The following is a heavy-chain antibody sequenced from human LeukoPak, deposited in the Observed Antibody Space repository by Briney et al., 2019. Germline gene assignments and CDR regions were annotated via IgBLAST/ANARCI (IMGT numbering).Heavy chain of an antibody. D-gene: IGHD3-3*01. CDR1: GDSISNSGYY. V-gene: IGHV4-39*07. CDR2: IFYVGGT. CDR3: ARLDTIFGVAKGFDY. J-gene: IGHJ4*02. Sequence: QPSETLSLTCTVSGDSISNSGYYWGWIRQPPGKGLEWIGTIFYVGGTYYNPSLKSRVTISVVTSKNQFSLKLSSVIAADTAVYYCARLDTIFGVAKGFDYWGQGILVTASS.